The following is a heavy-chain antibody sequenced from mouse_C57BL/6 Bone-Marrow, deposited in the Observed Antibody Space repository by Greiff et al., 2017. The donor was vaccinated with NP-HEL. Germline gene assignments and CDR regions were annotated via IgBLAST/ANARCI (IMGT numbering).Heavy chain of an antibody. Sequence: QVQLQQPGAELVRPGSSVKLSCKASGYTFTSYWMDWVKQRPGQGLEWIGNIYPSDSETHYNQKFKDKATLTVDKSSSTAYMQLSSLTSEDSAVYYCASTTVVAYYAMDYWGQGTSVTVSS. CDR2: IYPSDSET. CDR1: GYTFTSYW. CDR3: ASTTVVAYYAMDY. J-gene: IGHJ4*01. V-gene: IGHV1-61*01. D-gene: IGHD1-1*01.